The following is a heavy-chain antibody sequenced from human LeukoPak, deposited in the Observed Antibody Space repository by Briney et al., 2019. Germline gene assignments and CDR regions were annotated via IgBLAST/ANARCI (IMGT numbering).Heavy chain of an antibody. V-gene: IGHV4-4*07. Sequence: SETLSLTCTVSGGSISSYYWSWIRQPAGKGLEWIGRIYTSGSTNYNPSLKSRVTMSVDTSENQFSLKLSSVTAADTAVYYCARDYYGSGSNRFDPWGQGTLVTVSS. CDR2: IYTSGST. D-gene: IGHD3-10*01. J-gene: IGHJ5*02. CDR1: GGSISSYY. CDR3: ARDYYGSGSNRFDP.